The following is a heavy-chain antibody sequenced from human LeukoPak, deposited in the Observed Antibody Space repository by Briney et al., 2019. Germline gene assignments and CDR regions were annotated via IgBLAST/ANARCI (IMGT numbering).Heavy chain of an antibody. D-gene: IGHD3-22*01. Sequence: GASVKASCKASGYTFTSYHMHWVRQAPGQGLEWMGIINPSGGDTSHAQKFQGRVTMTRDTSTSTVYMELSSLRSEDTAVYYCARETFYYDSSVYYPHYFDFWGQGTLVTVSS. CDR1: GYTFTSYH. CDR2: INPSGGDT. V-gene: IGHV1-46*01. CDR3: ARETFYYDSSVYYPHYFDF. J-gene: IGHJ4*02.